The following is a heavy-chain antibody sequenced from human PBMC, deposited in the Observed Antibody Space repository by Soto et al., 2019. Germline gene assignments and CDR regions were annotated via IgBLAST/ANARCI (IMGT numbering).Heavy chain of an antibody. CDR3: ARDYNGSGSYYNPTNSTFDY. V-gene: IGHV3-30-3*01. J-gene: IGHJ4*02. Sequence: QVQLVESGGGVVQPGRSLRLSCAASGFTFSSYAMHWVRQAPGKGLEWVAVISYDGSNKYYADSVKGRFTISRDNSKNTLYLQMNSLRAEDTAVYYCARDYNGSGSYYNPTNSTFDYWGQGTLVTVSS. CDR1: GFTFSSYA. CDR2: ISYDGSNK. D-gene: IGHD3-10*01.